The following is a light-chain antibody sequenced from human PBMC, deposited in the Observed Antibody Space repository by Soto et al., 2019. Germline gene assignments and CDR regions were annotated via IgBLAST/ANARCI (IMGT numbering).Light chain of an antibody. CDR1: QSISSY. V-gene: IGKV1-39*01. CDR3: QQSYSTSWT. Sequence: DIQMTQSTSSLSASVGDRVTITCRASQSISSYLNWYQQKPGKAPKLLIYAASSLQSGVPSRFSGSGSGTDFTLTISSLQPEDFATYYCQQSYSTSWTCGQGTKVDIK. CDR2: AAS. J-gene: IGKJ1*01.